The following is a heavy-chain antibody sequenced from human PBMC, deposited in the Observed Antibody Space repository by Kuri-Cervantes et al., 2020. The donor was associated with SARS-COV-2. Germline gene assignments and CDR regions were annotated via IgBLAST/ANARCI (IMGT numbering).Heavy chain of an antibody. D-gene: IGHD1-1*01. CDR1: GFTFSSYW. V-gene: IGHV3-74*01. CDR3: VRDGDHWNFDY. J-gene: IGHJ4*02. CDR2: INPDGGYT. Sequence: GESLKISCAASGFTFSSYWMRWVRQAPGKGLVWVSRINPDGGYTNNADSVKGRFTLSRDNAKNMLSLQMNSLSAEDTAVYYCVRDGDHWNFDYWGQGTLVTVSS.